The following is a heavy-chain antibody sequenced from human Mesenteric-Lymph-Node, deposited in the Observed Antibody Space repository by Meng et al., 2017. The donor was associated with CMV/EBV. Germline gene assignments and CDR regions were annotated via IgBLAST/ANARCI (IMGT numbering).Heavy chain of an antibody. J-gene: IGHJ6*02. CDR2: IKQDGSEK. Sequence: LSLTCAASGFTFSSYWMSWVRQAPGKGLEWVANIKQDGSEKYYVDSVKGRFTISRDNAKNSLYLQMNSLRAEDTAVYYCARGPAAILMGYYYYYGMDVWGQGTTVTVSS. CDR3: ARGPAAILMGYYYYYGMDV. D-gene: IGHD2-2*02. CDR1: GFTFSSYW. V-gene: IGHV3-7*01.